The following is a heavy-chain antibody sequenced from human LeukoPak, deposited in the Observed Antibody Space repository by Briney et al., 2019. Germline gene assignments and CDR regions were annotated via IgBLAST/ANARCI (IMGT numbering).Heavy chain of an antibody. D-gene: IGHD6-6*01. CDR3: ARGVYSSSIYYAMDV. CDR1: GGSISSYY. J-gene: IGHJ6*02. CDR2: IYYSGST. V-gene: IGHV4-59*01. Sequence: SETLSLTCSVSGGSISSYYWSWIRQPPGKGLEWFGYIYYSGSTNYNPSLKSRVTISVDTSKNQFSLKLSSVTAADTAVYYCARGVYSSSIYYAMDVWGQGTTVTVSS.